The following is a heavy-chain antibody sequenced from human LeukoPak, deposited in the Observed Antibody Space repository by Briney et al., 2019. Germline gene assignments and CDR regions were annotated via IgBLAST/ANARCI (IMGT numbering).Heavy chain of an antibody. Sequence: PGGSLRLSCAASGFTFDDYGMSWVRQAPGKGLEWVSGINWNGGSTGYADSVKGRFTISRDNAKNSLYLQMNSLRAEDTAVYFCARLGYCSGGSCYLKGSGYFDYWGQGTLVTVSS. J-gene: IGHJ4*02. V-gene: IGHV3-20*04. CDR1: GFTFDDYG. CDR2: INWNGGST. D-gene: IGHD2-15*01. CDR3: ARLGYCSGGSCYLKGSGYFDY.